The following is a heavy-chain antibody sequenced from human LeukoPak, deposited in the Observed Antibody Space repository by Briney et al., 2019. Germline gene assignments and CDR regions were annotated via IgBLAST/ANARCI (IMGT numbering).Heavy chain of an antibody. CDR3: ARDSDTAMGTFDY. Sequence: SETLSLTCTVSGGSISSYYWSWIRQPPGKGLEWIGYIYYSGNTNYNPSLKSRVTMSVDTSKNQFSLKLSSVTAADTAMYYCARDSDTAMGTFDYWGQGTLVTVSS. J-gene: IGHJ4*02. CDR2: IYYSGNT. V-gene: IGHV4-59*01. CDR1: GGSISSYY. D-gene: IGHD5-18*01.